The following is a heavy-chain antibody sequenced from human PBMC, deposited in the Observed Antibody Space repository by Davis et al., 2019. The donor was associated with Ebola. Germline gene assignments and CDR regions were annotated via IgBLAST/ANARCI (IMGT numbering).Heavy chain of an antibody. CDR3: ARHDYDFWSGYTENWFDP. V-gene: IGHV4-59*01. CDR2: IYYSGST. CDR1: GGSISSYY. Sequence: SETLSLTCTVSGGSISSYYWSWIRQHPGKGLEWIGYIYYSGSTNYNPSLKSRVTITVDTSKNQFSLKLSSVTAADTAVYYCARHDYDFWSGYTENWFDPWGQGTLVTVSS. J-gene: IGHJ5*02. D-gene: IGHD3-3*01.